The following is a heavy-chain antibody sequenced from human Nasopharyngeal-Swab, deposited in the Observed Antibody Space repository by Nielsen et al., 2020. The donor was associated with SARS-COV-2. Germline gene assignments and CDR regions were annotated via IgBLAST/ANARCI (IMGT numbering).Heavy chain of an antibody. D-gene: IGHD3-10*01. CDR3: ARHFRGGDV. V-gene: IGHV4-61*05. J-gene: IGHJ6*04. CDR2: IYYTGST. CDR1: GRSISITSYY. Sequence: SETLSLTCSVSGRSISITSYYWGWIRQSPGKGLEWLGYIYYTGSTEYNPSLKSRVTISVDTSKNQFSLKLSSVTAADTAVYYCARHFRGGDVWGKGSTVTVSS.